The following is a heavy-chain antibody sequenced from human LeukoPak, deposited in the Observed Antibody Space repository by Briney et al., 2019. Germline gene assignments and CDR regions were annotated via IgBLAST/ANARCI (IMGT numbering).Heavy chain of an antibody. CDR1: GGSISSYC. Sequence: SETLSLTCTVSGGSISSYCWSWIRQPPGKGLEWIGEINHSGSTNYNPSLKSRVTISVDTSKNQFSLKLSSVTAADTAVYYCARGRFLEWLSWFDYWGQGTLVTVSS. CDR2: INHSGST. D-gene: IGHD3-3*01. CDR3: ARGRFLEWLSWFDY. V-gene: IGHV4-34*01. J-gene: IGHJ4*02.